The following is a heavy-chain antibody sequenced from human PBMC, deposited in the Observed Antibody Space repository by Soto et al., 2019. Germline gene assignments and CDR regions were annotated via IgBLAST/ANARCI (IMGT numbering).Heavy chain of an antibody. CDR1: GGSVNNYY. J-gene: IGHJ4*02. V-gene: IGHV4-4*07. D-gene: IGHD4-4*01. CDR2: IYSSGST. CDR3: AREVRPQYYFDY. Sequence: TLSLTCTVSGGSVNNYYWTWIRQPAGKGLEWIGRIYSSGSTNYSPSLKSRVTMSVDTSKNQFSLKVTSVTAADTAVYYCAREVRPQYYFDYWGQGTLVTVSS.